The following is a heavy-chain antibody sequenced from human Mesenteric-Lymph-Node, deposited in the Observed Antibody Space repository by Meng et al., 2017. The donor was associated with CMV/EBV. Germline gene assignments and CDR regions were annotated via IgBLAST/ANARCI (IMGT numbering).Heavy chain of an antibody. CDR3: ARTYYGED. D-gene: IGHD4-17*01. J-gene: IGHJ4*02. Sequence: GESLKIFCAASGFTFSSYAMSWVRQAPGKGLEWVSLIYSADNTYYADSVKGRFTISTDNSKNTLYLQMNSLRAEDTAVYYCARTYYGEDWGQGTMVTVSS. V-gene: IGHV3-66*02. CDR1: GFTFSSYA. CDR2: IYSADNT.